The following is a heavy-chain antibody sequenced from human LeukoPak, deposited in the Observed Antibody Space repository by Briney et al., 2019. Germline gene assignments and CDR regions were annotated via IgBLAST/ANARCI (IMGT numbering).Heavy chain of an antibody. CDR3: ARGWFGELLHHRVDY. D-gene: IGHD3-10*01. CDR1: GYSISSGFY. CDR2: IYHSGST. V-gene: IGHV4-38-2*02. J-gene: IGHJ4*02. Sequence: SETLSLTCTVSGYSISSGFYWGWIRQPPGKGLEWIGSIYHSGSTYYNPSLKSRVTISVDTSKNQLSLKLSSVTAADTAVYYCARGWFGELLHHRVDYWGQGTLVTVSP.